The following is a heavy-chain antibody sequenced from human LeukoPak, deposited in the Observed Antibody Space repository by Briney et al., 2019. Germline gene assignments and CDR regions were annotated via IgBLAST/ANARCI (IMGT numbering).Heavy chain of an antibody. V-gene: IGHV3-74*03. CDR2: INGDGSTT. CDR3: ARDYAGSPDY. CDR1: GFTFSTYW. D-gene: IGHD3-10*01. J-gene: IGHJ4*02. Sequence: GGSLRLSRTASGFTFSTYWINWVRQSPGKGLVWVALINGDGSTTTHADSVKGRFTISRDNAKNTAYLQMNSLRDENTAVYYCARDYAGSPDYWGQGTLVTVSA.